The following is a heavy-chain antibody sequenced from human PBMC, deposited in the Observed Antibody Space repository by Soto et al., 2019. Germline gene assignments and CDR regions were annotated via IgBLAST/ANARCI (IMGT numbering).Heavy chain of an antibody. CDR2: INIKGDSI. Sequence: WGLLRVCWTPFGCKFIGFSGNWVRKTTGKGLKWLSYINIKGDSIYYADSVKGRFTISRDNVHNSLYLQMNSLRAEDTAVYFCARDISSHTSDYSDFDYWGQGTVVTVSS. V-gene: IGHV3-48*01. D-gene: IGHD3-22*01. J-gene: IGHJ4*02. CDR1: GCKFIGFS. CDR3: ARDISSHTSDYSDFDY.